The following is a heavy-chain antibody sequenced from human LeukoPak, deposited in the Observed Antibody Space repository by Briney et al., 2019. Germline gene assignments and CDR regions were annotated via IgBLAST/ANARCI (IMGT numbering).Heavy chain of an antibody. CDR2: IRSSGDST. J-gene: IGHJ4*02. CDR1: GFIFSNYA. Sequence: GGSLRLSCAASGFIFSNYAMSWVRQAPGKGLEWVSGIRSSGDSTYYADSVKGRFTISRDNSKNTLYLQMNSLRAEDTAVYYCTAGTGRSDFDYWGQGTLVTVSS. D-gene: IGHD3/OR15-3a*01. CDR3: TAGTGRSDFDY. V-gene: IGHV3-23*01.